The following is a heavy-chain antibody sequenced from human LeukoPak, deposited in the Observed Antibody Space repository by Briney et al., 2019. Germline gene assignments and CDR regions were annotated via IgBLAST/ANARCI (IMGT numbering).Heavy chain of an antibody. J-gene: IGHJ6*02. CDR1: GFTFSSYA. Sequence: GGSLRLSCAASGFTFSSYAMSWVRQAPGKGLEWVSAISGSGGSTYYADSVKGRFTISRDNSKNTLYLQMNSLRAEDTAVYYCASFPPQVEWPAPYYYYGMDVWGQGTTVTVSS. V-gene: IGHV3-23*01. D-gene: IGHD3-3*01. CDR2: ISGSGGST. CDR3: ASFPPQVEWPAPYYYYGMDV.